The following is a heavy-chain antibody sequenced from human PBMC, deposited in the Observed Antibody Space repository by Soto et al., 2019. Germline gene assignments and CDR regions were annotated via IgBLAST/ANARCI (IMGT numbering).Heavy chain of an antibody. CDR2: ISGSSSTI. CDR1: GFTLTNYA. CDR3: ARGRPFDY. J-gene: IGHJ4*02. Sequence: PGGSLRLSCAASGFTLTNYAMSWVRQAPGKGLEWVSQISGSSSTIYYADSVQGRITISRDNALNSLFLQMNSLRAEDTAVYYCARGRPFDYWGQGTPVTVSS. V-gene: IGHV3-48*04.